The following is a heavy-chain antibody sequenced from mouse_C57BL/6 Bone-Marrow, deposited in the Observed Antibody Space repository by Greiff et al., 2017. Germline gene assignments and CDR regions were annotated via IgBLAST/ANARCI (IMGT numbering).Heavy chain of an antibody. CDR2: IDAANGNT. J-gene: IGHJ1*03. Sequence: EVQLQQSVAELVRPGASVKLSCTASGFNIKNTYMHWVKQRPEQGLEWIGRIDAANGNTKYAPKFQGQATITADTSSNTAYLQLSSLTSEDTAIYYCASDYYGSSRSDVWGTGTTVTVSS. D-gene: IGHD1-1*01. V-gene: IGHV14-3*01. CDR1: GFNIKNTY. CDR3: ASDYYGSSRSDV.